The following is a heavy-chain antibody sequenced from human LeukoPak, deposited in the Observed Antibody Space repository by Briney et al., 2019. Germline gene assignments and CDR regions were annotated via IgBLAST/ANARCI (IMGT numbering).Heavy chain of an antibody. CDR1: GGSFSGYY. Sequence: SETLSLTCAVYGGSFSGYYWSWIRQPPGKGLEWIGYIYYSGSTYYNPSLKSRVTISVDTSKNQFSLKLSSVTAADTAVYYCARDLVRWLQFHGSFDYWGQGTLVTVSS. D-gene: IGHD5-24*01. CDR3: ARDLVRWLQFHGSFDY. CDR2: IYYSGST. V-gene: IGHV4-34*01. J-gene: IGHJ4*02.